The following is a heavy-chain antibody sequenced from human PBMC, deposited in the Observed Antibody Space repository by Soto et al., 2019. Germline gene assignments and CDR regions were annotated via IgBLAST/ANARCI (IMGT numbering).Heavy chain of an antibody. CDR3: ARGAADTAMVDS. J-gene: IGHJ4*02. V-gene: IGHV4-59*01. CDR1: GGSIRSYY. CDR2: IFYSGIT. D-gene: IGHD5-18*01. Sequence: SETLSLTCPVSGGSIRSYYCTWIRQPPWKGLEWLGYIFYSGITFYNPSLTSRVTISIHTSNSQFSLQLTSVTAADAAVYYCARGAADTAMVDSWGQGTLVTVSS.